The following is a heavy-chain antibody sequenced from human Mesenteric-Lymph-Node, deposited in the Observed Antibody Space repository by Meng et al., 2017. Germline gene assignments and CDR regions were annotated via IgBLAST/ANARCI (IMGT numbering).Heavy chain of an antibody. CDR1: GGSISTSGYY. D-gene: IGHD6-19*01. J-gene: IGHJ5*02. Sequence: QPRRQESGPGLVKPSEALSLTCSVSGGSISTSGYYWGWIRQPPGKGLEWIGSIGHSGFTYYTPSLKSRVTVSIDTSRNQFSLWLTSVTAADTAVYYCVRSSGWVKTGFDPWGQGTLVTVSS. CDR2: IGHSGFT. CDR3: VRSSGWVKTGFDP. V-gene: IGHV4-39*01.